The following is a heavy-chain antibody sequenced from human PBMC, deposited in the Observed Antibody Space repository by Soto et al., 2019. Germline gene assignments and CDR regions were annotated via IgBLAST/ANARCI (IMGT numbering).Heavy chain of an antibody. V-gene: IGHV3-23*01. CDR3: ANAEHPRRSIGFDY. J-gene: IGHJ4*02. CDR1: GLTFASYV. Sequence: GGSLRLSCAVSGLTFASYVMTWVRQAPGKGLEWVSSISATGGSTYYAGSVKGRFTISRDNSKNTLYLQMNSLRAEDTAIYYCANAEHPRRSIGFDYWGQGTLVTVSS. CDR2: ISATGGST. D-gene: IGHD3-16*02.